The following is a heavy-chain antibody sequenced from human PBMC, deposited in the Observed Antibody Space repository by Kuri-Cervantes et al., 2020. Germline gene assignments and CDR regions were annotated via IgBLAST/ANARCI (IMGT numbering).Heavy chain of an antibody. CDR2: VNWNSDSI. CDR1: GFTFDDYA. CDR3: TTDQLGMDPGFGDNWFDP. D-gene: IGHD3-10*01. V-gene: IGHV3-9*01. Sequence: SLKISCAASGFTFDDYAMHWVRQAPGKGLEWVSGVNWNSDSIAYADSVKGRFTISRDNAKNSLYLQMNSLRSEDTAVYYCTTDQLGMDPGFGDNWFDPWGQGTLVTVSS. J-gene: IGHJ5*02.